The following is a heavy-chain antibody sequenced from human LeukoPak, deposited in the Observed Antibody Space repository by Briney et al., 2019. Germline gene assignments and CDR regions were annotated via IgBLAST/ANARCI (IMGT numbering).Heavy chain of an antibody. J-gene: IGHJ4*02. Sequence: PSQTLSLTCTVSGGSISSYYWGWIRQPPGKGLEWIGSIYHSGSTYYNPSLKSRVTISVDTSKNQFSLKLSSVTAADTAVYHCARVPSRGYSGYVDYWGQGTLVTVTS. CDR3: ARVPSRGYSGYVDY. CDR2: IYHSGST. V-gene: IGHV4-38-2*02. CDR1: GGSISSYY. D-gene: IGHD5-12*01.